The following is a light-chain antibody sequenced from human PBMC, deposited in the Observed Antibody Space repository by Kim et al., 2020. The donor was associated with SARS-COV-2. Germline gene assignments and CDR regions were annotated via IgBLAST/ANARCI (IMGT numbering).Light chain of an antibody. V-gene: IGKV1-33*01. Sequence: SSMGDRVTITCRASHDINIFLNWFQQKPGEAPKLLISDASSLETGLPSRFSGSGSGTYFTFTISSLQPGDVATYYCQQFDTLPLTFGGGTKVDIK. CDR2: DAS. CDR3: QQFDTLPLT. CDR1: HDINIF. J-gene: IGKJ4*01.